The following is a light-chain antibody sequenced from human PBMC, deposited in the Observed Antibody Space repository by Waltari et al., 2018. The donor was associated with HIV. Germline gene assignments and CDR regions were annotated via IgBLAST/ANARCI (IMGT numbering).Light chain of an antibody. CDR1: SSNIGRHA. J-gene: IGLJ2*01. Sequence: QPVLTQPPSASGTPGQRVIISCSGSSSNIGRHAVSWYQHLPGATPTLLIFGNNHRSSGVPDLFSGSKSATSASLAISGLRSVDEADYSCAAWDDSLDGPVFGGGTKLTVL. V-gene: IGLV1-44*01. CDR3: AAWDDSLDGPV. CDR2: GNN.